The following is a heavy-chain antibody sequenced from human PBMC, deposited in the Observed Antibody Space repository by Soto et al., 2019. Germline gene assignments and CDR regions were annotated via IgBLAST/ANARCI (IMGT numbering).Heavy chain of an antibody. CDR2: IIPIFGTA. Sequence: SVKVSCEASGGTFSSYAISCVRQAPGQGLEWMGGIIPIFGTANYAQKLQGRVTITADESTSTAYMELSSLRSEDTAVYYCARVKYYYDSSGYPRYYFDYWGQGTLVTVSS. D-gene: IGHD3-22*01. J-gene: IGHJ4*02. V-gene: IGHV1-69*13. CDR1: GGTFSSYA. CDR3: ARVKYYYDSSGYPRYYFDY.